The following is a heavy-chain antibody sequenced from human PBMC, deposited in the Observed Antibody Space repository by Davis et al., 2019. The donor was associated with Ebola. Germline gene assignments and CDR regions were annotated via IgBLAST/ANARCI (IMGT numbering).Heavy chain of an antibody. V-gene: IGHV4-34*01. CDR2: INHSGST. D-gene: IGHD3-16*02. Sequence: MPSETLSLTCAVYGGSFSGYYWSWIRQPPGKGLEWIGEINHSGSTNYNPSLKSRVTISVDRSKNQSSLKLSSVTAADTAAYYCARGAGITFGGVIVPAEFDYWGQGTLVTVSS. J-gene: IGHJ4*02. CDR3: ARGAGITFGGVIVPAEFDY. CDR1: GGSFSGYY.